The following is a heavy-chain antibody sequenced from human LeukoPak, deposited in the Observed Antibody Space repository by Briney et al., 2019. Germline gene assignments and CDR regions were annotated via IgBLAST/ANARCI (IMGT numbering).Heavy chain of an antibody. CDR1: GGSISSSSYY. Sequence: SETLSLTCTVSGGSISSSSYYWGWIRQPPGKGLEWIGSIYYSGSTYYNPSLKSRVTISVDTSKNQFSLKLSSVTAADTAVYYCAREVTYYYGSGSYIFDYWGQGTLVTVSS. J-gene: IGHJ4*02. CDR3: AREVTYYYGSGSYIFDY. CDR2: IYYSGST. D-gene: IGHD3-10*01. V-gene: IGHV4-39*07.